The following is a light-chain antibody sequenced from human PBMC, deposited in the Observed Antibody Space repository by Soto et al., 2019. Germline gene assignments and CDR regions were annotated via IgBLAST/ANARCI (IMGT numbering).Light chain of an antibody. Sequence: DIQMTQSPSTLSASVGDRVTITCRASQTIDSWLAWYQQRPGKPPNLLIYKASTLASGVPSRFSGSGTWPVFTLPINNLQPGGFATYYCQQSYSTPPWTFGQGTKVDI. CDR2: KAS. CDR1: QTIDSW. J-gene: IGKJ1*01. CDR3: QQSYSTPPWT. V-gene: IGKV1-5*03.